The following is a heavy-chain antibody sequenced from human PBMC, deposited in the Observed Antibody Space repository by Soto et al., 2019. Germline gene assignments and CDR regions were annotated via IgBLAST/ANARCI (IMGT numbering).Heavy chain of an antibody. CDR1: GGSISSGGYY. CDR3: ARDKRMRELELRGGGYYYYYGMDV. CDR2: IYYSGST. J-gene: IGHJ6*02. Sequence: SETLSLTCTVSGGSISSGGYYWSWIRQHPGKGLEWIGYIYYSGSTYYNPSLKSRVTISVDTSKNQFSLKLSSVTAADTAVYYCARDKRMRELELRGGGYYYYYGMDVWGQGTTVTVSS. V-gene: IGHV4-31*03. D-gene: IGHD1-7*01.